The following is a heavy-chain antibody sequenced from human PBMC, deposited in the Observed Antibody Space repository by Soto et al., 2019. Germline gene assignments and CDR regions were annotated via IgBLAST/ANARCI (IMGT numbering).Heavy chain of an antibody. Sequence: QVQLVQSGAEVKKLGASVKVSCKASGYTFTSYAMHWVRLAHVQRLEWMGWINAGNGNTKYSQKFQGSVTITRDTSATTAYMELSRLRSEDTAVYYCAIGPGGPDGPGDYWGQGTLVTVSS. V-gene: IGHV1-3*01. CDR2: INAGNGNT. CDR1: GYTFTSYA. CDR3: AIGPGGPDGPGDY. J-gene: IGHJ4*02. D-gene: IGHD2-15*01.